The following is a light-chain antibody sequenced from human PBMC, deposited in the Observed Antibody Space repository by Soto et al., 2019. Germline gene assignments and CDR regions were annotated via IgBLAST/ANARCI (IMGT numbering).Light chain of an antibody. Sequence: DIRVTQSPSSVSASVGARVTITCRATRDISRWLAWSQQKPGKAPKLVIYAASNLQSGVPSRFSGSGSGTDFTLTINSLQPDDFATYYCQQSNSFPYTFGQGTKLEI. CDR2: AAS. V-gene: IGKV1-12*01. CDR3: QQSNSFPYT. J-gene: IGKJ2*01. CDR1: RDISRW.